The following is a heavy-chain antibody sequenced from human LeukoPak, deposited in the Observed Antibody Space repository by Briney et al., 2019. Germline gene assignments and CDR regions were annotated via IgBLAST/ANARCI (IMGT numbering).Heavy chain of an antibody. Sequence: GGSLRLSCAASEFSLKSYHMHWVRQAPGKGLEWVAGISVDGNGLYYADSVKGRFTVSRDNSKNTLFLQMNSLRHEDTAVYYCAREDYSSGRAAAFRCWGQGTLVTVSS. CDR3: AREDYSSGRAAAFRC. V-gene: IGHV3-30*04. CDR2: ISVDGNGL. J-gene: IGHJ4*02. D-gene: IGHD6-19*01. CDR1: EFSLKSYH.